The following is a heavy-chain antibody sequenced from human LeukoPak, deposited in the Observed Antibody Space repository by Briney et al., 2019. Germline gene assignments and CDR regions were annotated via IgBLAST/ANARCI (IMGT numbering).Heavy chain of an antibody. Sequence: GPVKVSCKVSGYTLTELSMHWVRQAPGKGLEWMGGFDPEDGETIYAQKFQGRVTMTEDTSTDTAYMELSSLRSEDTAVYYCATPPRYCSSTSCYKDYWGQGTLVTVSS. V-gene: IGHV1-24*01. CDR3: ATPPRYCSSTSCYKDY. CDR1: GYTLTELS. CDR2: FDPEDGET. J-gene: IGHJ4*02. D-gene: IGHD2-2*02.